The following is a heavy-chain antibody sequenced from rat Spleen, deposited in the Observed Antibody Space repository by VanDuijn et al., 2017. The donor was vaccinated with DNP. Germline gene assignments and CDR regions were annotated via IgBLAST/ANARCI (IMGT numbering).Heavy chain of an antibody. Sequence: EVQLVESGGGLVQPGRSLKLSCAASGFTFSAYYVAWVRQAPAKGLEWVAYIGSPAYAPYYGDSVKGRFTISRDNAKSTLYLQMNSLRSEDMATYYCVRWNSGHFDYWGQGLMVAVSS. V-gene: IGHV5-22*01. CDR3: VRWNSGHFDY. J-gene: IGHJ2*01. CDR2: IGSPAYAP. CDR1: GFTFSAYY. D-gene: IGHD4-3*01.